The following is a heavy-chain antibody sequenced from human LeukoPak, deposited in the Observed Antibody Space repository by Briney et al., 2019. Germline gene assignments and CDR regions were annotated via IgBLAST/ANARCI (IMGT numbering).Heavy chain of an antibody. Sequence: GGSLRLSCAASGLTFSSYSMNWVRQAPGKGLEWVSSISSSSSYIYYADSVKGRFTISRDNAKNSLYLQMNSLRAEDTAVYYCAREGSMVRGMDVWGQGTTVTVSS. CDR3: AREGSMVRGMDV. CDR2: ISSSSSYI. CDR1: GLTFSSYS. V-gene: IGHV3-21*01. J-gene: IGHJ6*02. D-gene: IGHD5-18*01.